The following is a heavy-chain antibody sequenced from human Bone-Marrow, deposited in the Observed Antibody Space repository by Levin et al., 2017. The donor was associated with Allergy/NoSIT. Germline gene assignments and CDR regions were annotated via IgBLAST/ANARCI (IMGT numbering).Heavy chain of an antibody. D-gene: IGHD2-8*01. Sequence: GESLKISCTASGFNFFDDYMTWIRQAPGKGLEWVSFISHTGNTIKYADSVKGRFTISRDNARNSLLLQMNSLRAEDSALYYCARAYSTGGMDVWGQGTTVTVSS. V-gene: IGHV3-11*01. CDR3: ARAYSTGGMDV. CDR1: GFNFFDDY. CDR2: ISHTGNTI. J-gene: IGHJ6*02.